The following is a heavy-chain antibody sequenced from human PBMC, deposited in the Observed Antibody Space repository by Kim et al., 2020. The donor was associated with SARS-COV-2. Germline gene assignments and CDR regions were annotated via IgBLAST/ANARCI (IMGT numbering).Heavy chain of an antibody. J-gene: IGHJ6*02. Sequence: ASVKVSCKVSGYTLIAFSMHWVRQAPGQGLEWMGGFHPDDGETIYAQKFQGRVTMTEDTSTDTAYMELSSLRSEDTAVYYCAAGSAEAGTPDIYYYYSGMDVWGQGTTVTVSS. V-gene: IGHV1-24*01. D-gene: IGHD6-19*01. CDR3: AAGSAEAGTPDIYYYYSGMDV. CDR2: FHPDDGET. CDR1: GYTLIAFS.